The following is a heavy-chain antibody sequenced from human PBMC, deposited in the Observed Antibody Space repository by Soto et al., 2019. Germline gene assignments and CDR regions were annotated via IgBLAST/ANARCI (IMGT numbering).Heavy chain of an antibody. CDR1: GGSISSGDYY. CDR2: IYYSGST. Sequence: SETLSLTCTVSGGSISSGDYYWSWIRQPPGKGLEWIGYIYYSGSTYYNPSLKSRVTISVDTSKNQFSLKLSSVTAADTAVYYCARELLYYYDSTSKKNAFDIWGQGTMVTV. V-gene: IGHV4-30-4*01. CDR3: ARELLYYYDSTSKKNAFDI. J-gene: IGHJ3*02. D-gene: IGHD3-22*01.